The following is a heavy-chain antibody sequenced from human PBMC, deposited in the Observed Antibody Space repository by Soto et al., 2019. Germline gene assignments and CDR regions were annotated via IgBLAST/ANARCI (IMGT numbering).Heavy chain of an antibody. D-gene: IGHD2-2*01. CDR3: ARDFDCSSTSCYDYYYMDV. V-gene: IGHV3-21*01. CDR1: GFTFSSYS. J-gene: IGHJ6*03. Sequence: GGSLRLSCAASGFTFSSYSMNWVRQAPGKGLEWVSSISSSSSYIYYADSVKGRFTISRDNAKNSLYLQMNSLRAEETAVYYCARDFDCSSTSCYDYYYMDVWGKGTTVTVSS. CDR2: ISSSSSYI.